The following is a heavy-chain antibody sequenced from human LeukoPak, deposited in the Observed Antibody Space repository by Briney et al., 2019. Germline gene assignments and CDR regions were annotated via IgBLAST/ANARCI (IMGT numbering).Heavy chain of an antibody. Sequence: PSETLSLTCTVSGGSTSSSSYYWGWIRQPPGKGLEWIGSIYYSGSTYYNPSLKSRVTISVDTSKNQFSLKLSSVTAADTAVYYCAGEWYGSGSYYNWFDPWGQGTLVTVSS. CDR1: GGSTSSSSYY. CDR3: AGEWYGSGSYYNWFDP. D-gene: IGHD3-10*01. V-gene: IGHV4-39*01. J-gene: IGHJ5*02. CDR2: IYYSGST.